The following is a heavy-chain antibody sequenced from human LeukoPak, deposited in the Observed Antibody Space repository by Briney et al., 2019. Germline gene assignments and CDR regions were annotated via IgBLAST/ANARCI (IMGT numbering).Heavy chain of an antibody. Sequence: GESLKISCKGSGYSFTSYWIGWVRQMPGKGLEWMGIIYPDDSDTRYRPSFEGQVTISADKSTSTAYLQWSSLKASDTAMYYCARPRAYGRDASDIWGQGTMVTVSS. CDR1: GYSFTSYW. J-gene: IGHJ3*02. D-gene: IGHD1-14*01. CDR3: ARPRAYGRDASDI. V-gene: IGHV5-51*01. CDR2: IYPDDSDT.